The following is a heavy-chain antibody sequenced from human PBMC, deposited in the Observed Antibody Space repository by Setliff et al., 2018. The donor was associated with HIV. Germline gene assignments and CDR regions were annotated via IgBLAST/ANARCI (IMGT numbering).Heavy chain of an antibody. J-gene: IGHJ4*02. Sequence: SSETLSLTCAVYGGSFSGYYWTWIRQSPGKGLEWIGEINHSGATTYKPSLKSRATISVDTSKKQFSLKLNSVNAADTATYYCARHSGLGIDYWGQGTLVTVSS. D-gene: IGHD1-26*01. CDR1: GGSFSGYY. CDR3: ARHSGLGIDY. V-gene: IGHV4-34*01. CDR2: INHSGAT.